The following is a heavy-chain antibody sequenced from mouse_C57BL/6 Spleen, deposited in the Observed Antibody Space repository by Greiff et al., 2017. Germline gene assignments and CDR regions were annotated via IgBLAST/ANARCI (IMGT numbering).Heavy chain of an antibody. CDR3: TRDNSYYGSGYFDV. D-gene: IGHD1-1*01. CDR2: ISSGGDYI. V-gene: IGHV5-9-1*02. Sequence: EVKLVESGEGLVKPGGSLKLSCAASGFTFSSYAMSWVRQTPEKRLEWVAYISSGGDYIYYADTVKGRFTISRDNARNTLYLQMSSLKSEDTAMYYCTRDNSYYGSGYFDVWGTGTTVTVSS. J-gene: IGHJ1*03. CDR1: GFTFSSYA.